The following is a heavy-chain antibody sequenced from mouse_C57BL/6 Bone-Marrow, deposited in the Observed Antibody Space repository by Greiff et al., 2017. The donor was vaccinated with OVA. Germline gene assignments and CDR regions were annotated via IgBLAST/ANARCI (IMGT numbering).Heavy chain of an antibody. CDR1: GFSLTSYG. D-gene: IGHD2-2*01. CDR3: ARKGLRRYAMDY. CDR2: IWSGGST. Sequence: VMLVESGPGLVQPSQSLSITCTVSGFSLTSYGVHWVRQSPGKGLEWLGVIWSGGSTDYNAAFISRLSISKDNSKSQVFFKMNSLQADDTAIYYCARKGLRRYAMDYWGQGTSVTVSS. V-gene: IGHV2-2*01. J-gene: IGHJ4*01.